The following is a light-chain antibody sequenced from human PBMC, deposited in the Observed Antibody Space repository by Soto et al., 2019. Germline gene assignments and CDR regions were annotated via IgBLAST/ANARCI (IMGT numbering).Light chain of an antibody. Sequence: VLTQSPGTLSLSPGERATLSCRASQSITRNYLAWYQQKSDQAPRLLIYGASSRATGIPDRFSGSGSGTDFTLTISRLQPEDFAVYFCQQYETYPPTFGQGTKVEIK. V-gene: IGKV3-20*01. CDR1: QSITRNY. CDR2: GAS. J-gene: IGKJ1*01. CDR3: QQYETYPPT.